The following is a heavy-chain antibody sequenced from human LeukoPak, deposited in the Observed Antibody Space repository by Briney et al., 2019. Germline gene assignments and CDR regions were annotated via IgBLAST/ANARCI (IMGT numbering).Heavy chain of an antibody. CDR3: ARDYVAPYYYYGMDV. Sequence: SVRVSCKASGGTFSSYAISWVRQAPGQGLEWMGRIIPIFGIANYAQKFQGRVTITADKSPSTAYMELSSLRSEDTAVYYCARDYVAPYYYYGMDVWGQGTTVTVSS. CDR1: GGTFSSYA. J-gene: IGHJ6*02. CDR2: IIPIFGIA. V-gene: IGHV1-69*04. D-gene: IGHD3-16*01.